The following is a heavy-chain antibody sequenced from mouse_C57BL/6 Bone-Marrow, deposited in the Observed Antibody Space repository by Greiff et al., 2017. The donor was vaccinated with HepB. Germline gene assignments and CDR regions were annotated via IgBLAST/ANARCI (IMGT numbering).Heavy chain of an antibody. CDR3: ARGAEDYFDY. CDR1: GYTFTSYW. D-gene: IGHD3-3*01. CDR2: IDPSDSET. Sequence: QVQLQQSGAELVRPGSSVKLSCKASGYTFTSYWMHWVKQRPIQGLEWIGNIDPSDSETHYNQKFKDKATLTVDKSSSTAYMQLSSLTSEDSAVYYCARGAEDYFDYWGQGTTLTVSS. J-gene: IGHJ2*01. V-gene: IGHV1-52*01.